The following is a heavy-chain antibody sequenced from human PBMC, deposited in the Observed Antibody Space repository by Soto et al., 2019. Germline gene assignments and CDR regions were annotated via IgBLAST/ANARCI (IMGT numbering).Heavy chain of an antibody. D-gene: IGHD3-22*01. CDR1: GFTFSSYA. CDR3: ARDDSSGYYYSNYYYGMDV. Sequence: QVQLVESGGGVVQPGRSLRLSCAASGFTFSSYAMHWVRQAPGKGLEWVAVISYDGSNKYYADSVKGRFTISRDNSKNTLYLQMNSLRAEDTAVYYCARDDSSGYYYSNYYYGMDVWGQGTTVTVFS. V-gene: IGHV3-30-3*01. CDR2: ISYDGSNK. J-gene: IGHJ6*02.